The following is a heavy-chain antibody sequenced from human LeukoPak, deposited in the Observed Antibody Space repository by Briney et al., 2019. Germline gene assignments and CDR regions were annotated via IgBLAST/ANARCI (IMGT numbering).Heavy chain of an antibody. CDR2: ISAYNGNT. CDR3: ARVGGYVVVPAAVNWFDP. CDR1: GYTFTSYG. V-gene: IGHV1-18*01. Sequence: ASVKVSCKASGYTFTSYGISWVRQAPGQGLEWMGWISAYNGNTNYAQKLQGRVTMTTDTSTSTAYMELRSLRSDDTAVYYCARVGGYVVVPAAVNWFDPWGQGTLVTVSS. D-gene: IGHD2-2*01. J-gene: IGHJ5*02.